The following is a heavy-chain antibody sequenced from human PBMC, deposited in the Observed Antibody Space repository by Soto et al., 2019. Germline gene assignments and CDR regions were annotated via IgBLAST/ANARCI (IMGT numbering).Heavy chain of an antibody. J-gene: IGHJ6*02. CDR1: CFTFSNYG. CDR2: IWHDGNNK. V-gene: IGHV3-33*01. CDR3: ASDLVGASDSYGLDV. Sequence: GGSLRLSCAASCFTFSNYGMRWVRQAPGKGLEWVAIIWHDGNNKYYADSVRGRFIISRDNSKNRLYLQMNSLRAEDTAVYYCASDLVGASDSYGLDVWGQGTPVTVSS. D-gene: IGHD1-26*01.